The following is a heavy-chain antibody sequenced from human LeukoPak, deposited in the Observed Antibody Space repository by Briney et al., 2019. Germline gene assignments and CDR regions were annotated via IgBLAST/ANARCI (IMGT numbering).Heavy chain of an antibody. CDR2: IYTSGST. CDR3: ARALAYCGGDCYPLFDY. Sequence: PSETLSLTCTVSGGSISSGSYYRSWIRQPAGKGLEWIGRIYTSGSTNYNPSLKSRVTISVDTSKNQFSLKLSSVTAADTAVYYCARALAYCGGDCYPLFDYWGQGTLVTVSS. CDR1: GGSISSGSYY. D-gene: IGHD2-21*02. J-gene: IGHJ4*02. V-gene: IGHV4-61*02.